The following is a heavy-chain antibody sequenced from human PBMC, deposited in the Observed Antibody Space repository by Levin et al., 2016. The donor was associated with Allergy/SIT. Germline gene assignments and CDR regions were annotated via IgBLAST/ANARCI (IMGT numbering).Heavy chain of an antibody. CDR2: ISSTGIYI. Sequence: VRQAPGKGLEWVSSISSTGIYIYYADSVKGRFTISRDNAKNSLYLQMNSLRAEDTAVYYCASALGIGRDYWGQGTLVTVSS. CDR3: ASALGIGRDY. D-gene: IGHD7-27*01. J-gene: IGHJ4*02. V-gene: IGHV3-21*01.